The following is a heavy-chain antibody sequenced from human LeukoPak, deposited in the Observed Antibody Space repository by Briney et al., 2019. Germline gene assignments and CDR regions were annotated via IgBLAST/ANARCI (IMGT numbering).Heavy chain of an antibody. D-gene: IGHD6-25*01. CDR1: GGSFSGYY. CDR3: ARDAAAAGAEGVLDY. Sequence: PSETLSLTCAVYGGSFSGYYWSWIRQPPGKGLEWIGEINLSGSTNYNPSLKSRVTISVDTSKNQFSLKLSSVTAADTAVYYCARDAAAAGAEGVLDYGGQGTLVTVSS. J-gene: IGHJ4*02. CDR2: INLSGST. V-gene: IGHV4-34*01.